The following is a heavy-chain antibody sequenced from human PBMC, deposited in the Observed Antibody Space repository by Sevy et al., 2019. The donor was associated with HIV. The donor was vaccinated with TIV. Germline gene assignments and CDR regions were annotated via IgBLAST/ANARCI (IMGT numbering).Heavy chain of an antibody. CDR1: GYTFTSYG. CDR2: ISAYNGNT. J-gene: IGHJ4*02. Sequence: ASVKVSCKASGYTFTSYGISWVRQAPGQGLEWMGWISAYNGNTNYAQKLQGRVTMTTDTSTSTAYMELRSLRSGDTAVYYCARVGSYYYDSSGYSFDYWGQGTLVTVSS. D-gene: IGHD3-22*01. V-gene: IGHV1-18*01. CDR3: ARVGSYYYDSSGYSFDY.